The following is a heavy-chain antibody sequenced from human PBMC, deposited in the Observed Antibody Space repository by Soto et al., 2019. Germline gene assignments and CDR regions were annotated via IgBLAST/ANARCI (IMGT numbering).Heavy chain of an antibody. V-gene: IGHV3-30-3*01. CDR1: GFTFSSHV. CDR2: ISYDGSNE. Sequence: QVQLVESGGGVVQPGRSLRLSCAASGFTFSSHVMHWFRQAPGKGLEWVALISYDGSNEYYADSVKGRFTISRDNSKNTLYLQMNSLRTEDTAMYYCARDVVSKGSVDDWGQGTLVTVSS. J-gene: IGHJ4*02. CDR3: ARDVVSKGSVDD. D-gene: IGHD2-15*01.